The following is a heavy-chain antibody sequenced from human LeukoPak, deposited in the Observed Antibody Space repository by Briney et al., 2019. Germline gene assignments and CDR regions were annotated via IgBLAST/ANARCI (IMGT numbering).Heavy chain of an antibody. CDR3: AKKGQLWLQYYFDY. J-gene: IGHJ4*02. V-gene: IGHV3-23*01. Sequence: GGALRLSCAASGFTFSSYAMSWVRQAPGKGLEWVSVISGGGYSTYYAASVKGRFTISRDNSKNTLYLQVSSLRAEDTAVYYCAKKGQLWLQYYFDYWGQGTLVSVSS. CDR1: GFTFSSYA. D-gene: IGHD5-18*01. CDR2: ISGGGYST.